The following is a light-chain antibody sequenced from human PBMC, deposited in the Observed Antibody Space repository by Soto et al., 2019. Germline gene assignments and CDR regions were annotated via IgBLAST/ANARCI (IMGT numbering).Light chain of an antibody. J-gene: IGLJ1*01. CDR3: SSYAGSNNPYV. V-gene: IGLV2-8*01. Sequence: QSVLTRPPSASGSPGQSVTISCTGTSGDIGGYDYVSWYQQHPGKAPKLMIYEVTKRPLGVPDRFSGSKSGNTASLTVSGLQAEDEADYYCSSYAGSNNPYVFGTGTKLTVL. CDR1: SGDIGGYDY. CDR2: EVT.